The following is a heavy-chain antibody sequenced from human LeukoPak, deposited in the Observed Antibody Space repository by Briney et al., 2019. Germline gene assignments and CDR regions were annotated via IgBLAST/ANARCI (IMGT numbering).Heavy chain of an antibody. CDR3: ARGRGNSPPRYYYGMDV. CDR1: GGAFSGYY. CDR2: IEHSGST. D-gene: IGHD4-23*01. J-gene: IGHJ6*02. Sequence: PSETLSLTCVVNGGAFSGYYWSWIRQSPGKGLEWIGEIEHSGSTNYNPSLKSRLTMSIGTSKNQFSLKLSSVTAADTAVYYCARGRGNSPPRYYYGMDVWGQGTTVTVSS. V-gene: IGHV4-34*01.